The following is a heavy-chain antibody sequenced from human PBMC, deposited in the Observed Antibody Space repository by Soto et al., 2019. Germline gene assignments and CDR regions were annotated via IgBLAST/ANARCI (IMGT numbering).Heavy chain of an antibody. D-gene: IGHD3-22*01. CDR3: ARDPAYYYDSSGYYYVNAFDI. V-gene: IGHV1-69*13. J-gene: IGHJ3*02. Sequence: SVKVSCKASGGTLSSYAISWVRQAPGQGLEWMGGIIPIFGTANYAQKFQGRVTITADESTSTAYMELSSLRSEDTAVYYCARDPAYYYDSSGYYYVNAFDIWGQGTMVTVSS. CDR2: IIPIFGTA. CDR1: GGTLSSYA.